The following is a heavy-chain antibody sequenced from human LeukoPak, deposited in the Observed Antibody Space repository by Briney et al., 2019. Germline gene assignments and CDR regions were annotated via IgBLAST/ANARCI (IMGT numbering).Heavy chain of an antibody. Sequence: GGSLRLSCAASGFTFSSYWMSWVRQAPGKGLEWVANIKQDGSEKYYVDSVKGRFTISRDNAKNSLYLQMNSLRAEDTAVYYCARGASRYYYDSSGYYGYDYWGQGTLVTVSS. CDR2: IKQDGSEK. J-gene: IGHJ4*02. V-gene: IGHV3-7*01. D-gene: IGHD3-22*01. CDR3: ARGASRYYYDSSGYYGYDY. CDR1: GFTFSSYW.